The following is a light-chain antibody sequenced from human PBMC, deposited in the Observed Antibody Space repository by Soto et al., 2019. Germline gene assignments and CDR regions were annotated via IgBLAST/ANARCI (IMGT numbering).Light chain of an antibody. CDR3: QVWNSSSDHYV. Sequence: YELTQPPSVSVAPGKTARITCGGNNIGSKSVHWYQQKPGQAPVLVIYYDSDRPSGIPERFSGSNSGNTATLTISRVEAGDEADYYCQVWNSSSDHYVFGTGTKLTVL. V-gene: IGLV3-21*04. CDR1: NIGSKS. CDR2: YDS. J-gene: IGLJ1*01.